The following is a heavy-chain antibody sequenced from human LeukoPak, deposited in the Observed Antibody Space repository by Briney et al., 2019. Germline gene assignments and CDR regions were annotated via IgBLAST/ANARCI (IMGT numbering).Heavy chain of an antibody. D-gene: IGHD6-13*01. CDR3: ARRGHGSSWYYFDY. CDR2: IYLGGPDS. V-gene: IGHV5-51*01. CDR1: GYSITSYW. Sequence: GESLKISCKASGYSITSYWIGWVRQVPGKGLEWMGNIYLGGPDSRYRPSFQGQVTISADKSITTAYLQWSSLKASDTAIYYCARRGHGSSWYYFDYWDQGTLVTVSS. J-gene: IGHJ4*02.